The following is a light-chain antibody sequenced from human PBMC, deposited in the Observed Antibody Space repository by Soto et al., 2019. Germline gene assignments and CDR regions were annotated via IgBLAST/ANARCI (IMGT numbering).Light chain of an antibody. CDR2: EVS. CDR3: SSYTSSSTLV. CDR1: SSDVGGYNY. V-gene: IGLV2-14*01. J-gene: IGLJ2*01. Sequence: QSALTQPASVSGSPGQSITISCTGSSSDVGGYNYVSWYQQHPGKAPKLMIYEVSNRPSGISNRFSGSKSGNTASLTLSGLQAEDEADYYFSSYTSSSTLVFGGGTQLTVL.